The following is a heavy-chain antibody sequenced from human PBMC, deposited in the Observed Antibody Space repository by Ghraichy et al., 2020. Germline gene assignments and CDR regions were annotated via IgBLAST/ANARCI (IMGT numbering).Heavy chain of an antibody. CDR1: GDSICTYY. CDR2: IYHTGST. Sequence: SETLSLTCNVSGDSICTYYWTWIRQPPGKELEWIGSIYHTGSTNYNPSLKSRVAISVDTSKNQFSLNLYSVTAADTAVYYCALGGAVAGPYIHYWGQGTLVSVSS. V-gene: IGHV4-59*01. J-gene: IGHJ4*02. CDR3: ALGGAVAGPYIHY. D-gene: IGHD6-19*01.